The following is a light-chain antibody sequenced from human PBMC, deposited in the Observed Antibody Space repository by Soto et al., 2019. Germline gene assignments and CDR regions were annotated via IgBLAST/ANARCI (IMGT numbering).Light chain of an antibody. CDR3: QRYGTSLPLT. Sequence: VLTQSPGTLSLSPGDRTTLSCRASQSVSSNYLAWYQQKPGQAPRLLIYGASSRATGIPDRFSGSGSGTDFTLTISRLEPEDFAVYYCQRYGTSLPLTFGGGTKVDI. V-gene: IGKV3-20*01. CDR2: GAS. J-gene: IGKJ4*01. CDR1: QSVSSNY.